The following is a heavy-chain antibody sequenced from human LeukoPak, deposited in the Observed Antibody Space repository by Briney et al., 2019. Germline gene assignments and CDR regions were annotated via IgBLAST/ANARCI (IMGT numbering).Heavy chain of an antibody. CDR2: IYSGGST. D-gene: IGHD1-26*01. Sequence: GGSLRLSCAASGFTFSSYSMSWVRQAPGKGLEWVSVIYSGGSTYYADSVKGRFTISRDNSKNTLYLQMNSLRAEDTAVYYCASLSWGYWGQGTLVTVSS. J-gene: IGHJ4*02. CDR3: ASLSWGY. CDR1: GFTFSSYS. V-gene: IGHV3-53*01.